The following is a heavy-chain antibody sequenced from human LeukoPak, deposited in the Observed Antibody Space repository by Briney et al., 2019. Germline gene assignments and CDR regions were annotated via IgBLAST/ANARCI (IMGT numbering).Heavy chain of an antibody. V-gene: IGHV3-21*01. CDR2: ISSSSSYI. Sequence: PGGSLRLSCAASGFTFSSYSMNWVRQAPGGGLECVSPISSSSSYIYYADSVKGRFTISRDNAKNSLYLQMNSLRAEDTAVYYCAIAAAGDDDAFDIWGQGTMVTVSS. CDR3: AIAAAGDDDAFDI. D-gene: IGHD6-13*01. CDR1: GFTFSSYS. J-gene: IGHJ3*02.